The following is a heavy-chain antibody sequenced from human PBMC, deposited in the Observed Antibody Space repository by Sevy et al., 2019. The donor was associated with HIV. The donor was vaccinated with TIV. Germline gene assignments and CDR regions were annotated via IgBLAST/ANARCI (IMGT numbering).Heavy chain of an antibody. D-gene: IGHD2-15*01. Sequence: GGSLRLSCAASGFTVSSNYMSWVRQAPGKGLEWVSVIYSGGSTYYADSVKGRFTISRDNSKNTLYLQMNSLRAEDTAVYYCARDKVVVAATFNWAKNYYYYGMDVWGQGTTVTVSS. CDR2: IYSGGST. V-gene: IGHV3-53*01. CDR1: GFTVSSNY. J-gene: IGHJ6*02. CDR3: ARDKVVVAATFNWAKNYYYYGMDV.